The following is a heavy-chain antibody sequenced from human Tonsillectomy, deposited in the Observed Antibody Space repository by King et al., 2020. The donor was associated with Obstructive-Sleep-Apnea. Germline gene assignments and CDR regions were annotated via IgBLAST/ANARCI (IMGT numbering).Heavy chain of an antibody. CDR1: GVSITRGVYY. Sequence: VQLQESGPGLVKPSQTLSLTCTVSGVSITRGVYYWNGIRQYPGNGLEWIGYGDYTGTSYYNSSLKSRVTISADMSKNQFTLKLTSVTAADTAVYFCARDERDGGIYAFDIGGQGTMVTVSS. CDR3: ARDERDGGIYAFDI. CDR2: GDYTGTS. D-gene: IGHD4-23*01. V-gene: IGHV4-31*03. J-gene: IGHJ3*02.